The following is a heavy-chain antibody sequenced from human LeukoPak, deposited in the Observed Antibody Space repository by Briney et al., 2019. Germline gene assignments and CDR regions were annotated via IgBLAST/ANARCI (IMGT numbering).Heavy chain of an antibody. CDR3: ARGKGRDSSSWYYAYFDY. Sequence: SETLSLTCSVSGGSITSSSYYWGWIRQPPEKGLEWIGSIYYSGSTYYNPSLKSRVTISVDTSKNQFSLKLSSVTAADTAVYYCARGKGRDSSSWYYAYFDYWGQGTLVTVSS. D-gene: IGHD6-13*01. CDR2: IYYSGST. J-gene: IGHJ4*02. V-gene: IGHV4-39*01. CDR1: GGSITSSSYY.